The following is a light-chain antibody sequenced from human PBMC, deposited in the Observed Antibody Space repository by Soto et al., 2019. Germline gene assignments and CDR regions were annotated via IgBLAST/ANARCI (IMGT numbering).Light chain of an antibody. CDR3: QQYNSYSYT. V-gene: IGKV1-5*01. CDR1: QSISSW. CDR2: DAS. Sequence: DIQMTQSPSTLSASVGDRVTITCRASQSISSWLAWYQQKPGKAPKLLIYDASSLESGVPSRFSGSGSGTEFTFTLRSLQPDYFATYYCQQYNSYSYTFGQGTKLEIK. J-gene: IGKJ2*01.